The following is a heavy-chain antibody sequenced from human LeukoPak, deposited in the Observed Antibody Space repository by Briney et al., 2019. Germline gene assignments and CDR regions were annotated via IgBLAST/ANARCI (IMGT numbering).Heavy chain of an antibody. Sequence: ASVKVSCKASGYTFTSYDINWVRQATGQGLEWMGWINTNSGNPTYAQGFTGRFVLSLDTSVSTAYLQINSLKAEDTAVYYCARGDNTDYVLDHWGQGTLVTVSS. CDR3: ARGDNTDYVLDH. D-gene: IGHD3-22*01. V-gene: IGHV7-4-1*02. CDR1: GYTFTSYD. CDR2: INTNSGNP. J-gene: IGHJ4*02.